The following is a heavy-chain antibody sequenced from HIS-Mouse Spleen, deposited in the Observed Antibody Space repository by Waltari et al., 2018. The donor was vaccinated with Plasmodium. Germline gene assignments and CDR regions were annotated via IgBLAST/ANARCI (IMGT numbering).Heavy chain of an antibody. CDR1: GFTFSSYW. D-gene: IGHD6-13*01. V-gene: IGHV3-7*01. CDR3: ASSWYWYFDL. CDR2: IKQDGRGK. Sequence: EVQLVESGGGLVQPGGSLRLSCAAYGFTFSSYWMSWVRQAPGKGREWVANIKQDGRGKYYVDSVKGRFTISRDNAKNSLYLQMNSLRAEDTAVYYCASSWYWYFDLWGRGTLVTVSS. J-gene: IGHJ2*01.